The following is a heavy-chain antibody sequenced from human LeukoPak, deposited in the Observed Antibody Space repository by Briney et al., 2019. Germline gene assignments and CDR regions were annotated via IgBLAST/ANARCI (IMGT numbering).Heavy chain of an antibody. D-gene: IGHD1-26*01. CDR1: GFTFPSSA. CDR3: AATSVGATINDAFDI. J-gene: IGHJ3*02. CDR2: IVAGRGNT. V-gene: IGHV1-58*01. Sequence: SVNVSCKACGFTFPSSAVQWVRQARGQRLEWIGWIVAGRGNTNYAQKFQERVTITRDMSSGTAYMVLGSLRSEDTAIYYCAATSVGATINDAFDIWGQGTLVTVSS.